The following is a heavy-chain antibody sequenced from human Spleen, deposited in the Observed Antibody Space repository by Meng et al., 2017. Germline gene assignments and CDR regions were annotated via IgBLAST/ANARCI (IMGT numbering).Heavy chain of an antibody. V-gene: IGHV4-31*03. CDR1: GGSISSGGYY. J-gene: IGHJ5*02. Sequence: QVQLQEAGPGLVNPHTTLSLTCTVSGGSISSGGYYWSWIRQHPGKGLEWIGYIYYSGSTYYNPSLKSRVTISVDTSKNQFSLKLSSVTAADTAVYYCARGSYGDHRSHWFDPWGQGTLVTVSS. CDR3: ARGSYGDHRSHWFDP. CDR2: IYYSGST. D-gene: IGHD4-17*01.